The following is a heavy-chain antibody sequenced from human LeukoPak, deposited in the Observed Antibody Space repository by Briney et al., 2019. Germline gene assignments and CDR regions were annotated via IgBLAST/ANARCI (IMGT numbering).Heavy chain of an antibody. V-gene: IGHV3-11*01. D-gene: IGHD5-24*01. CDR3: ARDRRDGYNRFDY. CDR1: GFTFSDYY. CDR2: IRSSGSTI. Sequence: PGRSLTLSCAASGFTFSDYYMSWIRQAHGKGLEWVSYIRSSGSTIYYTDSVKGRFTISRDNAKNPLYLQMNSLRAEDTAVYYCARDRRDGYNRFDYWGQGTLVTVSS. J-gene: IGHJ4*02.